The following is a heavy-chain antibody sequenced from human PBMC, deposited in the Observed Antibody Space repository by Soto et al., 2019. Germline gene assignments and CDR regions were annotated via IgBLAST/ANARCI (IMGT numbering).Heavy chain of an antibody. CDR2: INHSGST. J-gene: IGHJ4*02. CDR3: ARRFMVRGLTADY. D-gene: IGHD3-10*01. CDR1: GGSFSGYY. V-gene: IGHV4-34*01. Sequence: QVQLQQWGAGLLKPSETLSLTCAVYGGSFSGYYWSWIRQPPGKGLEWIGEINHSGSTNYNPSLKSRVTISVDTSKNQFSLKLSSVTAADTAVYYCARRFMVRGLTADYWGQGTLVTVSS.